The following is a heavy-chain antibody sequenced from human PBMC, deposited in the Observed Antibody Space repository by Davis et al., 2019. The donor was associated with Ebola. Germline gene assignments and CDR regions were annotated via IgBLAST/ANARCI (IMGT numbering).Heavy chain of an antibody. CDR2: IRGSGGST. D-gene: IGHD3-16*01. V-gene: IGHV3-23*01. CDR3: AKDRDRTAKGVYFDY. J-gene: IGHJ4*02. Sequence: GESLKISCTGPGFGFGDYDLTWFRQAPGKGLGWVSAIRGSGGSTYYADSVKGRFTISRDNSKNTLYLQMNSLRAEDTAVYYCAKDRDRTAKGVYFDYWGQGTLVTVSS. CDR1: GFGFGDYD.